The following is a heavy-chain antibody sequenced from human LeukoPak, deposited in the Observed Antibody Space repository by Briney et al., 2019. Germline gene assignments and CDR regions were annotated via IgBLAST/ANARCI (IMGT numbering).Heavy chain of an antibody. V-gene: IGHV4-61*02. CDR1: GGSISSGSYY. J-gene: IGHJ4*02. CDR3: ARDPGAATGGPYYFDY. D-gene: IGHD2-15*01. CDR2: IYTSGST. Sequence: SQTLSLTCTASGGSISSGSYYWSWIRQPAGKGLEWIGRIYTSGSTNYNPSLKSRVTISVDTSKSQFSLKLSSVTAADTAVYYCARDPGAATGGPYYFDYWGQGTLVTVSS.